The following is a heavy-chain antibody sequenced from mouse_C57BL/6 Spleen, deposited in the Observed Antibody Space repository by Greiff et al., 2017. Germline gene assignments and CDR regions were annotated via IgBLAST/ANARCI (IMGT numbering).Heavy chain of an antibody. V-gene: IGHV1-26*01. CDR1: GYTFTDYY. CDR3: ARDYGSRGGYFDV. J-gene: IGHJ1*03. Sequence: EVQLQQSGPELVKPGASVKISCKASGYTFTDYYMNWVKQSHGKSLEWIGDINPNNGGTSYNQKFKGKATLTVDKSSSTADMELRSLTSEDSAVYYCARDYGSRGGYFDVWGTGTTVTVSS. CDR2: INPNNGGT. D-gene: IGHD1-1*01.